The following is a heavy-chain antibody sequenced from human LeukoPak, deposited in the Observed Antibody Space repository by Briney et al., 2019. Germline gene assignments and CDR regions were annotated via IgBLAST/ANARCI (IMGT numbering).Heavy chain of an antibody. V-gene: IGHV4-34*01. D-gene: IGHD6-13*01. CDR1: GGSFSGYY. J-gene: IGHJ5*02. CDR2: INHSGST. CDR3: ARGVPAAGVRGWFDP. Sequence: SETLSLTCAVYGGSFSGYYWSWIRQPPGKGLEWIGEINHSGSTNYNPSLKSRVTISVDTSKNQFSLKLSSVTAADTAVYYCARGVPAAGVRGWFDPWGQGTLVTVSS.